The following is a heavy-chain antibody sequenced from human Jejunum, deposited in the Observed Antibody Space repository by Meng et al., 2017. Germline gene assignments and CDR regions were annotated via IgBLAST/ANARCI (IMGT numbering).Heavy chain of an antibody. D-gene: IGHD1-26*01. Sequence: QVRLVQAAAEVKGPGASVKVSCKASGYTFTDYYLYWVRQAPGQGLEWMGRINTRTGGTIYTQKFYGRVTMTRDTSISTAYMELSRLRSDDTAVYYCARELISYAFDYWGQGSLVTVSS. CDR2: INTRTGGT. CDR1: GYTFTDYY. CDR3: ARELISYAFDY. J-gene: IGHJ4*02. V-gene: IGHV1-2*06.